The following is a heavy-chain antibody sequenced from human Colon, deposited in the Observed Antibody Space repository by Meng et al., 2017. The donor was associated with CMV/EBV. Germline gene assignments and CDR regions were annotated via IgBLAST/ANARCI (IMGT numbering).Heavy chain of an antibody. J-gene: IGHJ4*02. CDR3: AKYSGVEVPAGRPSDS. D-gene: IGHD2-2*01. CDR2: IGHSRDT. CDR1: GLSVRNYG. Sequence: YGLSVRNYGKNGVRQGTGKGVGWVAVIGHSRDTHDTEYVKGRFTITRNNSKNTLFLQMNSLRAEDTALYYCAKYSGVEVPAGRPSDSWGQGTLVTVSS. V-gene: IGHV3-23*01.